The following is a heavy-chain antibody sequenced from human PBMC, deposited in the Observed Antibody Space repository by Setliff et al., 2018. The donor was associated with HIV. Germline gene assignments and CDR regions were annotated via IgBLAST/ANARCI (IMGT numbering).Heavy chain of an antibody. D-gene: IGHD6-19*01. V-gene: IGHV4-34*01. CDR1: GESFSGYH. J-gene: IGHJ3*01. CDR3: RSSAWYGGDAFDL. CDR2: INHSGST. Sequence: PSETLSLTCAVYGESFSGYHWSWIRQPPGKGLEWIGEINHSGSTSYNPSLKSRVTISLDTSKSHFSLRLNSVTAAGTAVYYCRSSAWYGGDAFDLWGQGTMVTVSS.